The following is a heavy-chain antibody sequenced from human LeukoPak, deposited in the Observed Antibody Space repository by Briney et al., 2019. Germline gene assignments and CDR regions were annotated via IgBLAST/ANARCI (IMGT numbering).Heavy chain of an antibody. D-gene: IGHD6-13*01. J-gene: IGHJ6*02. CDR2: ISSSSSYI. V-gene: IGHV3-21*01. Sequence: GGSLRLSCAASGFTFSSYSMNWVRQAPGMGLEWVSSISSSSSYIYYADSVKGRFTISRDNAKNSLYLQMNSLRAEDTAVYYCARVIAAAGKNLYYYYGMDVWGQGTTVTVSS. CDR1: GFTFSSYS. CDR3: ARVIAAAGKNLYYYYGMDV.